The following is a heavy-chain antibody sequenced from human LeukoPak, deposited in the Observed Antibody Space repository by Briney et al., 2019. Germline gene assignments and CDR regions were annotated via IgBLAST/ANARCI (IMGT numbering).Heavy chain of an antibody. Sequence: SGRSLRLSCAASGFTFSDYYMSWSRQAPGKGLEWLSYISPSTTHTSYADSVKGRFTISRDNTKNLLFLQMNSLRAEDTAVYYCARGGHGAADQWGQGALVSVCS. CDR3: ARGGHGAADQ. CDR2: ISPSTTHT. V-gene: IGHV3-11*05. D-gene: IGHD1-26*01. CDR1: GFTFSDYY. J-gene: IGHJ5*02.